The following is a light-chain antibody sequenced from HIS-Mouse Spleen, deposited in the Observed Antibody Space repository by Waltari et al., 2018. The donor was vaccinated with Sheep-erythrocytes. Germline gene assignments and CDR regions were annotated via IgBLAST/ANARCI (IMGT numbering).Light chain of an antibody. CDR3: QAWDSSTAV. CDR2: QDS. CDR1: KLGDKY. V-gene: IGLV3-1*01. Sequence: SYELTQPPSVSVSPGQTASITCSGDKLGDKYACWYQQQPGQSPVLVIDQDSKGPPGIPERFSGSNSGNTATLTISGTQAMDEADYYCQAWDSSTAVFGGGTKLTVL. J-gene: IGLJ2*01.